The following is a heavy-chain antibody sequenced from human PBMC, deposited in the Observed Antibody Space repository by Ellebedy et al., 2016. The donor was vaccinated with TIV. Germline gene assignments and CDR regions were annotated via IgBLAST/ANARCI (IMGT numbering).Heavy chain of an antibody. CDR2: LSYDGSIK. CDR3: AAYHSSGYYFQY. J-gene: IGHJ4*02. CDR1: GFTFSTYA. Sequence: GGSLRLSCAASGFTFSTYAMHWVRQAPGKGLEWVAVLSYDGSIKYYADSVKGRFTISRDNSKNTLSQQMNSLRAEDTAVYYCAAYHSSGYYFQYWGQGTLVTVSS. D-gene: IGHD3-22*01. V-gene: IGHV3-30*04.